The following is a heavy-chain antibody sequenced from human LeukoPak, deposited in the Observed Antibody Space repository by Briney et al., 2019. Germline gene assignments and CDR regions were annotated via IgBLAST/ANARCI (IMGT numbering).Heavy chain of an antibody. D-gene: IGHD3-3*01. CDR3: ARANYDFWSGYYTGITFDY. CDR2: ISSSSSHI. CDR1: GFTFSSYS. Sequence: GGSLRLSCAASGFTFSSYSMNWVRQAPGKGLEWVSSISSSSSHIYYADSVKGRFTISRDNAKNSLYLQMNSLRAEDTAVYYCARANYDFWSGYYTGITFDYWGQGTLVTVSS. V-gene: IGHV3-21*01. J-gene: IGHJ4*02.